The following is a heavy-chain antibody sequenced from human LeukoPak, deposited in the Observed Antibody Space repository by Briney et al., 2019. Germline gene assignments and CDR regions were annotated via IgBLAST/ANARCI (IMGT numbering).Heavy chain of an antibody. CDR2: IYYSGST. CDR3: ARASTGDRPRRYFNS. Sequence: SETLSLTCTVSGGSISSYYWNWIRQPPGKGLEWIGYIYYSGSTNYNPSLKSRVTISVDTSKNQFSLKLSSVTAADTAVYYCARASTGDRPRRYFNSWGQGTLVTVSS. J-gene: IGHJ4*02. V-gene: IGHV4-59*01. CDR1: GGSISSYY. D-gene: IGHD7-27*01.